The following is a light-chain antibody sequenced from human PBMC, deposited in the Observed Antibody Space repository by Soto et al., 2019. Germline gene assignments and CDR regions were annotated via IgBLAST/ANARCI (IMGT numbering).Light chain of an antibody. V-gene: IGLV2-23*02. Sequence: QSAVTQPASVSGSPGRSITISCTGTISDIGSHNLVSWYQQHPGKAPKLIVYEVNERPSGVSSRFSGSKSGNTASLTISGLQPDDEADYHCCSFAGSNLFPYVFGSGTKVTVL. J-gene: IGLJ1*01. CDR3: CSFAGSNLFPYV. CDR2: EVN. CDR1: ISDIGSHNL.